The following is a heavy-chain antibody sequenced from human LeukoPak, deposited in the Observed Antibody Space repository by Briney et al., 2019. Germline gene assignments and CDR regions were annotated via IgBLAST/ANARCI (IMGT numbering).Heavy chain of an antibody. CDR2: ISSDGSRV. D-gene: IGHD3-16*01. Sequence: GGSLRLSCAASGFTFSDYWMHWVRQAPGKGLVWVSRISSDGSRVTYADSVKGRFTISRDNAKNTLYLQMNSLRAEDTAVYFCAKGDKMLTWRRTYNRFDPWGQGTLVTVSS. J-gene: IGHJ5*02. V-gene: IGHV3-74*01. CDR1: GFTFSDYW. CDR3: AKGDKMLTWRRTYNRFDP.